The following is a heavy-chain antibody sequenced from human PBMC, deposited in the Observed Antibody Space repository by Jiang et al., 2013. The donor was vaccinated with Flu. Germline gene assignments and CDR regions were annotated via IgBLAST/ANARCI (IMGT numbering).Heavy chain of an antibody. CDR1: GGSISSSSYY. Sequence: PGLVKPSETLSLTCAVSGGSISSSSYYWGWIRQPPGKGLQWIGTISWSGTTYDNPSLKSRVTMSADTSRNQFFLKLSPVTAADTAVYYCARLGDSFGYYYISYFDPWGQGTLVIVSS. D-gene: IGHD3-22*01. V-gene: IGHV4-39*01. J-gene: IGHJ5*02. CDR3: ARLGDSFGYYYISYFDP. CDR2: ISWSGTT.